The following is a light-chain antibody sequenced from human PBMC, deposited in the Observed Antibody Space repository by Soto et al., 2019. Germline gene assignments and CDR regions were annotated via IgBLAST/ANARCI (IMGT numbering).Light chain of an antibody. CDR1: SSDIGSYKF. CDR2: EGT. Sequence: QSALTQPASVSGSPGQSITISCTGTSSDIGSYKFVSWFQQHPGKVPKLIIYEGTERPSGVSNRFSASKSGNTASLTISGLQPEDEADYYCCSYAGPSTIFDGGTKLTVL. CDR3: CSYAGPSTI. J-gene: IGLJ2*01. V-gene: IGLV2-23*01.